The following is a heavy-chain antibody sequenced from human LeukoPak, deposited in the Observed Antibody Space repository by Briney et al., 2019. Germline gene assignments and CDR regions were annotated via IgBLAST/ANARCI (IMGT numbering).Heavy chain of an antibody. CDR3: ARDHDSSGAFDY. V-gene: IGHV3-21*01. D-gene: IGHD3-22*01. CDR1: GFTFSSYT. Sequence: GGSLRLSCVASGFTFSSYTINWVRQTPGKGLEWVSSISGSSYYIYYADSVRGRFTISRDNAKNSLYLQMNSLRAEDTAVYYCARDHDSSGAFDYWGQGTLVTVSS. J-gene: IGHJ4*02. CDR2: ISGSSYYI.